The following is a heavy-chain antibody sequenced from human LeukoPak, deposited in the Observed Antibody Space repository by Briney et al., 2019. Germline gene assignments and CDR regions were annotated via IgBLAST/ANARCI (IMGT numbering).Heavy chain of an antibody. Sequence: SETLSLTCTVSGGSISSYYWGWIRQTPGKGLELIGYIYYSGSTNYNPSLKSRVTISVDTSKNHFSLKLSSVTAADTAVYYCARTTVNFYWYFDLWGRGTLVTVSS. V-gene: IGHV4-59*12. J-gene: IGHJ2*01. CDR1: GGSISSYY. CDR3: ARTTVNFYWYFDL. D-gene: IGHD4-17*01. CDR2: IYYSGST.